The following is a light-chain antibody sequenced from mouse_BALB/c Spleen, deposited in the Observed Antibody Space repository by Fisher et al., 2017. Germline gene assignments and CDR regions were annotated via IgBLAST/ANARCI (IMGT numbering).Light chain of an antibody. J-gene: IGKJ1*01. CDR1: SSVSSSY. V-gene: IGKV4-79*01. CDR2: LTS. Sequence: IVMTQTPAIMSASPGEKVTLTCSASSSVSSSYLYWYQQKPRSSPKPWIYLTSNLASGVPARFSGSGSGTSYSLTISSMEAEDAATYYCHQRSSYRTFGGGTKLEIK. CDR3: HQRSSYRT.